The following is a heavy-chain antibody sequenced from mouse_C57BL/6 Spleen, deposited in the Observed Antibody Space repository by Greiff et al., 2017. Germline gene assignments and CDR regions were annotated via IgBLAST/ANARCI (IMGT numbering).Heavy chain of an antibody. CDR3: ARDMDGYYAMDY. D-gene: IGHD1-1*02. Sequence: EVTLVESEGGLVQPGSSMKLSCTASGFTFSDYYMAWVRQVPEKGLEWVANINYDGSSTYYLDSLKSRFIISRDNAKNILYLQMSSLKSEDTATYYCARDMDGYYAMDYWGQGTSVTVSS. V-gene: IGHV5-16*01. CDR1: GFTFSDYY. CDR2: INYDGSST. J-gene: IGHJ4*01.